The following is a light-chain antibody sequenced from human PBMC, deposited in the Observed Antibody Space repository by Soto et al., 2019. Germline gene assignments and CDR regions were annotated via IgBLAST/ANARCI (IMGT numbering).Light chain of an antibody. CDR3: GSYTSTSTYV. J-gene: IGLJ1*01. CDR1: SSDVGGYNY. V-gene: IGLV2-14*01. CDR2: EVS. Sequence: QSVLTQPASVSGSPGQSITISCTGTSSDVGGYNYVSWYQHHPGKAPKLMISEVSNRPSGVSNRFSGSKSGNTASLTISGLQAEDEADYYCGSYTSTSTYVFGTGTKLTVL.